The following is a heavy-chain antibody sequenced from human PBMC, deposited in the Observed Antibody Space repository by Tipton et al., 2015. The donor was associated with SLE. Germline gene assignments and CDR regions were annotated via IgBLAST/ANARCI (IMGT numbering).Heavy chain of an antibody. CDR1: GGSISSHY. CDR3: ARDWGGEALDF. CDR2: IYSGGST. V-gene: IGHV4-4*08. D-gene: IGHD2-21*01. J-gene: IGHJ4*02. Sequence: TLSLTCTVSGGSISSHYWSWIRQPPGKTLEWIGYIYSGGSTIHNPSLNSRVTMSLDTSKSQFSLKLTSVTAADTAVYYRARDWGGEALDFWGQGTLVTVSS.